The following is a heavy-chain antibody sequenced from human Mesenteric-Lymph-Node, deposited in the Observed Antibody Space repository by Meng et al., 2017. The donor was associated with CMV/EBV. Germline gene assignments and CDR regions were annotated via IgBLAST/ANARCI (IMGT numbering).Heavy chain of an antibody. J-gene: IGHJ2*01. CDR1: GFTVSSYG. CDR3: AKGLVGSYYVGYFDL. Sequence: AGFTVSSYGMHWVRQAPGKGLEWVAVIWYDGSNKYYADSVKGRFTISRDNSKNTLYLQMNSLRAEDTAVYYCAKGLVGSYYVGYFDLWGRGTLVTVSS. CDR2: IWYDGSNK. D-gene: IGHD1-26*01. V-gene: IGHV3-33*06.